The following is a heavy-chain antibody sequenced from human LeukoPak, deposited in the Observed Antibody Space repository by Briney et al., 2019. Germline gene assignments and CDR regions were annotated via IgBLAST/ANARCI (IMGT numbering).Heavy chain of an antibody. CDR1: GYTFTSYG. CDR3: ARSAVVVAATAADY. V-gene: IGHV1-18*01. D-gene: IGHD2-15*01. CDR2: ISAYNGNT. Sequence: ASVKVSCKASGYTFTSYGISWVRQAPGQGLEWMGWISAYNGNTNYAQKLQGRDTMTTDTSTSTAYTELRSLRSDDTAVYYCARSAVVVAATAADYWGQGTLVTVSS. J-gene: IGHJ4*02.